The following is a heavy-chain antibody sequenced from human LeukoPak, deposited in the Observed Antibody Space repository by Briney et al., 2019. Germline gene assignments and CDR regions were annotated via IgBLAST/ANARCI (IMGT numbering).Heavy chain of an antibody. V-gene: IGHV4-34*01. D-gene: IGHD3-22*01. CDR3: ARGRSSGYYPYYFDY. J-gene: IGHJ4*02. CDR1: GGSFSGYY. Sequence: PSETLSLTCAVYGGSFSGYYWSWIRQPPGKGLEWIGEINHSGSTNYNPSLKSRVTISVDTSKNQFSLKLSSVTAADTAVYYCARGRSSGYYPYYFDYWGQGTLVTVSS. CDR2: INHSGST.